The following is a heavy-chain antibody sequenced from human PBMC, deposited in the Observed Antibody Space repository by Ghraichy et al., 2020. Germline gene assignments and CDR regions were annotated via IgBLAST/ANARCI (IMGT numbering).Heavy chain of an antibody. CDR1: GFTFSSYA. V-gene: IGHV3-23*01. CDR2: ISGSGGST. J-gene: IGHJ4*02. D-gene: IGHD2-2*01. Sequence: GGSLRLSCAASGFTFSSYAMSWVRQAPGKGLEWVSAISGSGGSTYYADSVKGRFTISRDNSKNTLYLQMNSLRAEDTAVYYCAKVFRSKVVPAAISFDYWGQGTLVTVSS. CDR3: AKVFRSKVVPAAISFDY.